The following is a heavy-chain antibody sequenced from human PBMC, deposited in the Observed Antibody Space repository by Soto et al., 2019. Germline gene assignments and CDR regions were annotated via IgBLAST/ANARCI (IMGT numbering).Heavy chain of an antibody. V-gene: IGHV3-30-3*01. CDR1: GFTFSSYA. D-gene: IGHD1-26*01. J-gene: IGHJ4*02. CDR3: ARDGSIGLDY. CDR2: ISYDGSNK. Sequence: QVQLVESGGGVVQPGRSLRLSCAASGFTFSSYAMHWVRQAPGKGLEWVAVISYDGSNKYYADSVKGRFTISRDNSKNTLYLQMNSLRAEDTAVYYCARDGSIGLDYWGQGTLVTVSS.